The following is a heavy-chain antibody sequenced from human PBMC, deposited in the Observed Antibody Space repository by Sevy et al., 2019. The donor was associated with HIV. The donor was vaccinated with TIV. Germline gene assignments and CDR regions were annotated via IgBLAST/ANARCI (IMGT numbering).Heavy chain of an antibody. V-gene: IGHV4-59*01. Sequence: SETLSLTCTVSGGSISSYYWSWIRQPPGKGLEWIGYIYYSGSTNYNPSLKSRVTISVDTSKNQFSLKLSSVTAADTAVYYCARVPVRVGATDVGFDYRGQGTLVTVSS. J-gene: IGHJ4*02. CDR1: GGSISSYY. D-gene: IGHD1-26*01. CDR3: ARVPVRVGATDVGFDY. CDR2: IYYSGST.